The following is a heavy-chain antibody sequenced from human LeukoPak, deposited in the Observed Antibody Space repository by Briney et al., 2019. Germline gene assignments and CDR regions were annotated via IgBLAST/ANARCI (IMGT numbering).Heavy chain of an antibody. CDR2: IYYGGSI. D-gene: IGHD6-13*01. CDR1: GGSISSYY. CDR3: ARVLPRIAAAEPTFDY. V-gene: IGHV4-59*01. Sequence: KPSETLSLTCTVSGGSISSYYWSWIRQPPGKGLEWIGYIYYGGSINYNPSLKSRVTISVDTSKNQFSLKLSSVTAADTAVYYCARVLPRIAAAEPTFDYWGQGTLATVSS. J-gene: IGHJ4*02.